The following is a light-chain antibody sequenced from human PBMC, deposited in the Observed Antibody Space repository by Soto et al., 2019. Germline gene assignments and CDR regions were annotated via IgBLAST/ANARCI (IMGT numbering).Light chain of an antibody. CDR3: QQSYSTPYT. V-gene: IGKV1-39*01. CDR1: QNIDRY. Sequence: DIQMTQSPSSLSASVGDGVTITCRASQNIDRYLNWYQQKPGKAPKLLIYAASSMQSGVPARFSGSGSGTDFMLTSTSLQPEDFATFYCQQSYSTPYTFGQGTKLEIK. J-gene: IGKJ2*01. CDR2: AAS.